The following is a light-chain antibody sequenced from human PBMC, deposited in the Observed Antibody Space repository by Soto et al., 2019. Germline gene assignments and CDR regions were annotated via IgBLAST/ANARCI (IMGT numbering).Light chain of an antibody. CDR1: SSDVGGFNY. V-gene: IGLV2-14*01. Sequence: QSALTQPASVSGSPGQSITISCTGTSSDVGGFNYVSWYQQHPGKAPKLMIFEVSDRPSGVSNRFSGSKSGNTASLTISGLQAEDEADYYGSSYRGTSTLDSYVFGTGTKVTVL. CDR2: EVS. J-gene: IGLJ1*01. CDR3: SSYRGTSTLDSYV.